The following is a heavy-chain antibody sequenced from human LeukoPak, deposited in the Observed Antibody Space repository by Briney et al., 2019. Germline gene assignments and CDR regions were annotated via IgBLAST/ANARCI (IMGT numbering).Heavy chain of an antibody. CDR1: GFTFSSYA. CDR3: AKDRRGYSYGFPIGY. Sequence: VGSLRLSCAASGFTFSSYAMSWVRQAPGKGLEWVSAISGSGGSTYYADSVKGRFTISRDNSKNTLYLQMNSLRAEDTAVYYCAKDRRGYSYGFPIGYWGQGTLVTVSS. D-gene: IGHD5-18*01. J-gene: IGHJ4*02. V-gene: IGHV3-23*01. CDR2: ISGSGGST.